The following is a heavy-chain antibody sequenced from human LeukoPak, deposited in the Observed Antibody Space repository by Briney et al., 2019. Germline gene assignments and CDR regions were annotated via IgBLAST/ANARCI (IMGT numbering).Heavy chain of an antibody. CDR2: IFSTGST. D-gene: IGHD2-2*01. Sequence: SETLSLTCTVSGGSISSSSYYWGWIRQPPGKGLRWIGSIFSTGSTYYNPSLKSRVTISIDTSKNHFSLRLNSVTAADTAVYYCAWGRQLNFFDLWGQGTLVTVSS. CDR3: AWGRQLNFFDL. V-gene: IGHV4-39*07. CDR1: GGSISSSSYY. J-gene: IGHJ4*02.